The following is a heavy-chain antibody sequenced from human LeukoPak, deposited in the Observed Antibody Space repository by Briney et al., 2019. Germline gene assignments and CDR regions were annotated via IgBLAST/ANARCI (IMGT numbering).Heavy chain of an antibody. CDR2: IHYSGNT. CDR3: AKVGTVLGGGS. Sequence: PSETLSLTCTVSGGAITSDYWSWIRQPPGKGLDWIGYIHYSGNTNYNPSLKSRVIISIDSSKTQFSLKLRSVTAADTAVYYCAKVGTVLGGGSWGQGTLVTVSS. J-gene: IGHJ5*02. V-gene: IGHV4-59*01. D-gene: IGHD3-10*02. CDR1: GGAITSDY.